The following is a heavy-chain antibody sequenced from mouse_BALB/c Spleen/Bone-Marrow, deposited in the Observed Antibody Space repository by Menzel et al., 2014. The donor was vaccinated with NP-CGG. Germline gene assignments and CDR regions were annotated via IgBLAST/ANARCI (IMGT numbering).Heavy chain of an antibody. Sequence: EVKLVESGGGLVKPGGSLKLSCAASGFTFSSHTMSWVRQTPEKRLEWVATITSGGSYTYYPDSVKGRFTISRDNAKNTLYLQMSSLKSEDTAMYYCTRDNGPLDYWGQGTTPTVSS. CDR1: GFTFSSHT. CDR3: TRDNGPLDY. D-gene: IGHD1-2*01. CDR2: ITSGGSYT. J-gene: IGHJ2*01. V-gene: IGHV5-6-4*01.